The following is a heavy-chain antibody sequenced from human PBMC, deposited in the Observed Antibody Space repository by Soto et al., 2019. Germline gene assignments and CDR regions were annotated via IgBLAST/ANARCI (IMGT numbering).Heavy chain of an antibody. Sequence: QVQLVQSGAEVKKPGASVKVSCKASGYTFTSYGISWVRQAPGQGLEWRGRISVYNGNTNYAQKLQGRVTMTPDTPTSTAYMERRSLRSDDAAVYYCARVVGALGHGFDPWGQGTLVTVSS. J-gene: IGHJ5*02. V-gene: IGHV1-18*01. CDR3: ARVVGALGHGFDP. CDR2: ISVYNGNT. D-gene: IGHD2-15*01. CDR1: GYTFTSYG.